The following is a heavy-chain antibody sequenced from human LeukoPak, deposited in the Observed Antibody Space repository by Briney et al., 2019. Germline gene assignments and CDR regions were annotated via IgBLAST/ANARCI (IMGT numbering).Heavy chain of an antibody. V-gene: IGHV1-2*02. CDR1: GYTFTSYY. CDR2: INPNSGDT. D-gene: IGHD1-26*01. Sequence: ASVKVSCKASGYTFTSYYMHWVRQAPGQGLEWMGWINPNSGDTNYAQKFQGRVTMTRDTSISTAYMELSRLRSDDTAVYYCARKSGTHRYYYMDVWGKGTTVTVSS. CDR3: ARKSGTHRYYYMDV. J-gene: IGHJ6*03.